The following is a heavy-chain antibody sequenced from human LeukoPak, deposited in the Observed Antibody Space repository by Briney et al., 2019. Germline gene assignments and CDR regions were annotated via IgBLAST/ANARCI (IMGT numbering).Heavy chain of an antibody. CDR3: ARNRGYAFDL. Sequence: PGGSLRLSCAASGFTFSIYWMDWVRQVPGKGPVWVSHFYSGEGNANYADSVKGRFTISRDNAKNMLYLQMNSLRAEDTAVYYCARNRGYAFDLWGQGTLVTVSS. CDR1: GFTFSIYW. J-gene: IGHJ4*02. V-gene: IGHV3-74*01. CDR2: FYSGEGNA. D-gene: IGHD5-12*01.